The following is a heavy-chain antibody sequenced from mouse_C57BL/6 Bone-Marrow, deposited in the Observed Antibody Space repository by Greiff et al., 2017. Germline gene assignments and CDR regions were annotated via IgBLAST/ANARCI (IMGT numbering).Heavy chain of an antibody. CDR2: IYPRSGNT. CDR3: AREEWEYAIDY. J-gene: IGHJ4*01. D-gene: IGHD1-3*01. Sequence: VQLQQSGAELVRPGASVKLSCKASGYTFTSYGISWVKQRPGQGLEWIGEIYPRSGNTYYNEKFKGKATLTADKSSSTAYMELRSLTSEDSAVYFCAREEWEYAIDYWGQGTSVTVSS. V-gene: IGHV1-81*01. CDR1: GYTFTSYG.